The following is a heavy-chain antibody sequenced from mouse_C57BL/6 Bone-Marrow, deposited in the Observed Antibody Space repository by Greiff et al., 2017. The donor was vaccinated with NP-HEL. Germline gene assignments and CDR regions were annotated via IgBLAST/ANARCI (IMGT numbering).Heavy chain of an antibody. CDR3: ARRTTVGYYAMDY. Sequence: EVKVVESGGDLVKPGGSLKLSCAASGFTFSSYGMSWVRQTPDKRLEWVATISSGGSYTYYPDSVKGRFTISRDNAKNTLYLQMSSLKSEDTAMYYCARRTTVGYYAMDYWGQGTSVTVSS. D-gene: IGHD1-1*01. CDR1: GFTFSSYG. J-gene: IGHJ4*01. CDR2: ISSGGSYT. V-gene: IGHV5-6*01.